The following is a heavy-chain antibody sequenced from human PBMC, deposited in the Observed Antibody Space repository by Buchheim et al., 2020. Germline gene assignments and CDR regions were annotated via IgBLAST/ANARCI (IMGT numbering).Heavy chain of an antibody. CDR2: ISYDGSNK. J-gene: IGHJ5*02. V-gene: IGHV3-30*18. Sequence: QVQLVESGGGVVQPGRSLRLSCAASGFTFSSYGMHWVRKAPGRGLEGVAVISYDGSNKYYAVSVKGRFTISRENSKTTRDLQMNSLRAEDTAVYYCAKDVAWQQLVPSWFDPWGQGTL. CDR1: GFTFSSYG. CDR3: AKDVAWQQLVPSWFDP. D-gene: IGHD6-13*01.